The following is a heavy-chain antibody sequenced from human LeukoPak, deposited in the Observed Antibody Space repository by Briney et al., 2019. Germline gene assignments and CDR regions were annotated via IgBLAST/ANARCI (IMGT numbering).Heavy chain of an antibody. CDR1: GFTFSRFG. CDR3: AQKGGTDH. Sequence: QPGGSLRLSCAASGFTFSRFGMNWVRQAPGKGLEWISYISSSSSAIYYADSVKGRCTISRDNAKNSLYLQMSSLRDEDTAVYYCAQKGGTDHWGQGTLVTVSS. D-gene: IGHD2-15*01. CDR2: ISSSSSAI. J-gene: IGHJ4*02. V-gene: IGHV3-48*02.